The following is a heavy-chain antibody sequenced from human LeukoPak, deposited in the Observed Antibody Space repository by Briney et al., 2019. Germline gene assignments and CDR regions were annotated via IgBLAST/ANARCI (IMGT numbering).Heavy chain of an antibody. CDR2: INWNGGST. D-gene: IGHD5-24*01. Sequence: PGGSLRLSCAASGFTFDDYGMSWVRHAPGKGLEWVSGINWNGGSTGYADSVKGRFTISRDNAKNSLYLQMNSLRAEDTALYYCARELGDGYILFYFDYWGQGTLVTVSS. CDR1: GFTFDDYG. CDR3: ARELGDGYILFYFDY. V-gene: IGHV3-20*04. J-gene: IGHJ4*02.